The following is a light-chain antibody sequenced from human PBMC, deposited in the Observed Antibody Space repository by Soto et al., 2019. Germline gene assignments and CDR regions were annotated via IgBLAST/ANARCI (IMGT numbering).Light chain of an antibody. V-gene: IGKV1-27*01. Sequence: DIQMTQSPSSLSASVGDRVTITCRASQGISNYLAWYQQKPGKVPRLLIFAASTLQSGVPSRFTGSGSGTHFTLTISSLQPEDVATYYCQNYNSAPLTFGQGTRLEIK. CDR1: QGISNY. J-gene: IGKJ5*01. CDR3: QNYNSAPLT. CDR2: AAS.